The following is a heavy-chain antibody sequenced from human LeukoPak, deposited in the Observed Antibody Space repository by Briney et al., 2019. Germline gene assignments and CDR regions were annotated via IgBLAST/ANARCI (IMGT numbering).Heavy chain of an antibody. D-gene: IGHD2-8*02. CDR1: GFTFSSYS. CDR3: ARDSDSCTGGSCSFDY. V-gene: IGHV3-21*01. Sequence: GGSLRLSCAASGFTFSSYSMNWVRQAPGKGLEWVSSISSSSSYIYYADSVKGRFTISRDNAKNSLYLQMNSLRAEDTAVYYCARDSDSCTGGSCSFDYWGQGTLVTVSS. J-gene: IGHJ4*02. CDR2: ISSSSSYI.